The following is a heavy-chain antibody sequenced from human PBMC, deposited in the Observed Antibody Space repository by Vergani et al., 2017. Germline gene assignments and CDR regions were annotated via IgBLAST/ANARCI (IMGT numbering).Heavy chain of an antibody. CDR1: GFTFSSYG. D-gene: IGHD6-13*01. CDR3: ARARAAAGTYYYCGMDV. Sequence: QVQLVESGGGVVQPGRSLRLSCAASGFTFSSYGMHWVRQAPGKGLEWVAVIWYDGSNKYYADSVKGRFTISRDNSKNTLYLQMNSLRAEDTAVYYCARARAAAGTYYYCGMDVWGQGTTVTVSS. CDR2: IWYDGSNK. V-gene: IGHV3-33*01. J-gene: IGHJ6*02.